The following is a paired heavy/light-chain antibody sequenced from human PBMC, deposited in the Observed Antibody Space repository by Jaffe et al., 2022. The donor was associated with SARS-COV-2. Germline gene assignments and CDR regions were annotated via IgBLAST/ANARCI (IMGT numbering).Light chain of an antibody. J-gene: IGKJ1*01. CDR2: KAS. Sequence: DIQMTQSPSTLSASVGDRVTITCRASQSISTWLAWYQQKPGKAPKLLIYKASTLESGVPSRFGGSGSGTEFSLTINSLQPDDFATYYCQQYNSYWTFGQGTKVEIK. CDR1: QSISTW. V-gene: IGKV1-5*03. CDR3: QQYNSYWT.
Heavy chain of an antibody. CDR1: GGSISSADYY. V-gene: IGHV4-31*03. D-gene: IGHD6-19*01. CDR2: IYHRGNT. Sequence: QVQLQESGPGLVKPSQTLSLTCTVSGGSISSADYYWSWIRQHPGKGLEWIGYIYHRGNTYYNPSLKSRLTISGDTSKNQFSLKLSSVTAADTAVYYCAVKEGVVAGVHWGQGILVTVSS. CDR3: AVKEGVVAGVH. J-gene: IGHJ4*02.